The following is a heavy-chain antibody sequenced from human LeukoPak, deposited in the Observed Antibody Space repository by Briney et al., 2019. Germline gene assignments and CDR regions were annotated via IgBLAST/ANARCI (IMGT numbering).Heavy chain of an antibody. CDR1: GGSISSSSYY. V-gene: IGHV4-39*01. CDR3: ARPNPEYSSSDMIGAFDT. CDR2: IYYSGST. Sequence: SETLSLTCTVSGGSISSSSYYWGWIRQPPGKGLEWIGSIYYSGSTYYNPSLKSRVTISVDTSKNQFSLKLSSVTAADTAVYYCARPNPEYSSSDMIGAFDTWGQGTMVTVSS. D-gene: IGHD6-6*01. J-gene: IGHJ3*02.